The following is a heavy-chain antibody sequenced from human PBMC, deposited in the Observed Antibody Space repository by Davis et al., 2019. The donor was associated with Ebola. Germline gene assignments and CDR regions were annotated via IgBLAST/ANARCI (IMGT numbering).Heavy chain of an antibody. Sequence: ASVKVSCKASGYTITGYYIHWVRQAPGQGLEWMGWINPNSGATNSAQKFQGWVAMTTDTSLNTAYMELTSLKSDATAVYYCARGYYGDYYDYGMDVWGQGTTVTVSS. CDR1: GYTITGYY. V-gene: IGHV1-2*04. D-gene: IGHD3-10*01. CDR2: INPNSGAT. J-gene: IGHJ6*02. CDR3: ARGYYGDYYDYGMDV.